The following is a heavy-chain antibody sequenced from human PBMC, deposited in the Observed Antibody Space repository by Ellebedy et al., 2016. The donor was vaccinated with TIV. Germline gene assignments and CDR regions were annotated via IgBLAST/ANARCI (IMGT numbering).Heavy chain of an antibody. CDR1: GFSLSTSGMC. D-gene: IGHD4-17*01. J-gene: IGHJ4*02. CDR3: ARMAHGDYRGDFDY. CDR2: IDWDDDK. V-gene: IGHV2-70*11. Sequence: SGPTLVKPTQTLTLTCTFSGFSLSTSGMCVSWIRQPPGKALGWLARIDWDDDKYYSTSLKTRLTISKDTSKNQVVLTMTNMDPVDTATYYCARMAHGDYRGDFDYWGQGTLVTVSS.